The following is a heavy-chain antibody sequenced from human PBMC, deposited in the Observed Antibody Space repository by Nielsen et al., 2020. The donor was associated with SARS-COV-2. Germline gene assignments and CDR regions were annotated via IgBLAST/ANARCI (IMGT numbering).Heavy chain of an antibody. Sequence: ASVKVSCKVSGYTLTELSMHWVRQAPGKGLEWMGGFDPEDGETSYAQKFQGRVTMTRDTSTSTVYMELSSLRSEDTAVYYCAREWDDYESSAYDYWGQGTLVTVSS. CDR1: GYTLTELS. CDR2: FDPEDGET. D-gene: IGHD3-22*01. V-gene: IGHV1-24*01. J-gene: IGHJ4*02. CDR3: AREWDDYESSAYDY.